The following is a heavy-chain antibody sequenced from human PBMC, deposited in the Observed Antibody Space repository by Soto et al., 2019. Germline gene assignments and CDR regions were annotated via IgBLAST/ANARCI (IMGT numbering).Heavy chain of an antibody. D-gene: IGHD6-13*01. Sequence: GGSLRLSCASSVFTFSSYAMSWVRHPPGKGLEWVSAISGSGGYAYYADSVKGRFTISRDNSKNTLFLQMNSLRAEDTAVYYCAKCRDSSITRSHFEYWGQGTLVSVSS. CDR2: ISGSGGYA. CDR1: VFTFSSYA. CDR3: AKCRDSSITRSHFEY. J-gene: IGHJ4*02. V-gene: IGHV3-23*01.